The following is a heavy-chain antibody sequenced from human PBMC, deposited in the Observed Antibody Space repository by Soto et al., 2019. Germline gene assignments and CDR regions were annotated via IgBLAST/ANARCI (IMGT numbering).Heavy chain of an antibody. CDR1: GFTFSSYG. CDR2: ISSDGSNK. Sequence: QVQLVESGGGVVQPERSLRLSCAASGFTFSSYGMHWVRQAPGKGLEWVAIISSDGSNKYYADSVKGRFTISRDNSKNTLYLQMNSLRAEDSAVYYCAKDKGITAQKYYFDYWGQGTLVTVSS. CDR3: AKDKGITAQKYYFDY. D-gene: IGHD6-13*01. V-gene: IGHV3-30*18. J-gene: IGHJ4*02.